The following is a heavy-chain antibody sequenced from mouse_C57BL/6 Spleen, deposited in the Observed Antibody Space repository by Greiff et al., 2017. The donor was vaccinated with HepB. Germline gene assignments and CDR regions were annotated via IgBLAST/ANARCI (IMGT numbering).Heavy chain of an antibody. Sequence: EVQLQQSGPELVKPGASVKISCKASGYSFTGYYMNWVKQSPEKSLEWIGEINPSTGGTTYNQKFKAKATLTVDKSSSTAYMQLKSLTSEDSAVYYCAREGGQGAMDYWGQGTSVTVSS. J-gene: IGHJ4*01. V-gene: IGHV1-42*01. CDR2: INPSTGGT. CDR1: GYSFTGYY. CDR3: AREGGQGAMDY. D-gene: IGHD1-1*02.